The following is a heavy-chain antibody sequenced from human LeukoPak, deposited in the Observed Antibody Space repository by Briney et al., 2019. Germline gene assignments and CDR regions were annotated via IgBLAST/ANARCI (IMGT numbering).Heavy chain of an antibody. J-gene: IGHJ2*01. D-gene: IGHD2-15*01. V-gene: IGHV4-59*08. Sequence: PSETLSLTCTVSGGSISSYYWSWIRQPPGKGLEWIGYIYCSGSTNYNPSLKSRVTISVDTSKNQFSLKLSSVTAADTAVYYCARQGGGLWYFDLWGRGTLVTVSS. CDR3: ARQGGGLWYFDL. CDR2: IYCSGST. CDR1: GGSISSYY.